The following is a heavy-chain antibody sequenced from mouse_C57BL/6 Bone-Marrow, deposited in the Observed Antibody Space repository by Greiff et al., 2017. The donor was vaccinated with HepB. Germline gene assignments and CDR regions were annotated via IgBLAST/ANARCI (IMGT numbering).Heavy chain of an antibody. CDR3: AREGNYVDD. CDR1: GYTFTSYW. V-gene: IGHV1-50*01. Sequence: QVQLQQPGAELVKPGASVKLSCKASGYTFTSYWMQWVKQRPGQGLEWIGEIDPSDSYTNYNQKFKGKATFTVDTAESTADMQLSSLTSEDSAVYYCAREGNYVDDWGEGTTRTVSS. CDR2: IDPSDSYT. J-gene: IGHJ2*01.